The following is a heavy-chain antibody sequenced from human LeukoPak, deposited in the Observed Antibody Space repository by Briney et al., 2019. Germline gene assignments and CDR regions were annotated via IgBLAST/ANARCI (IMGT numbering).Heavy chain of an antibody. CDR1: GFTVTSAY. J-gene: IGHJ6*02. D-gene: IGHD3-10*01. Sequence: PGGSLRLSCAASGFTVTSAYMTWVRQAPGKGLEWVSVIYMGSSIYYADSVKGRFTISRDNSKNTLFLQTSSLRVEDTAVYYCARCPPGGSGSYTLCYGMDVWGQGTTVTVSS. CDR2: IYMGSSI. V-gene: IGHV3-53*05. CDR3: ARCPPGGSGSYTLCYGMDV.